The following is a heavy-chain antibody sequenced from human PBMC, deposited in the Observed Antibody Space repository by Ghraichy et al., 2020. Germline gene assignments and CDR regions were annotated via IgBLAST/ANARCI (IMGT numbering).Heavy chain of an antibody. CDR2: ISSSSSTI. CDR3: AVTEDIVVVPAAHNPSYGMDV. CDR1: GFTFSSYS. D-gene: IGHD2-2*01. J-gene: IGHJ6*02. V-gene: IGHV3-48*02. Sequence: GGSLGLSCAASGFTFSSYSMNWVRQAPGKGLEWVSYISSSSSTIYYADSVKGRFTISRDNAKNSLYLQMNSLRDEDTAVYYCAVTEDIVVVPAAHNPSYGMDVWCQGTTVTISS.